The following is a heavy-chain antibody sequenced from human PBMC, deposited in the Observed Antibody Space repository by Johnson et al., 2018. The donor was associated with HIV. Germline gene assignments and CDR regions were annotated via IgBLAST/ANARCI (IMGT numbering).Heavy chain of an antibody. Sequence: VQLVESGGGLVQPGGSLRLSCEASGFTVSSNYMGWVRQAPGQGLEWVSVIYREGNTNYADSVKGRFTISRDNSKNTLYLQMNSLRADDTAVYYCARLYDSSGYGAFDIWGQGTMVTVSS. CDR1: GFTVSSNY. V-gene: IGHV3-66*02. J-gene: IGHJ3*02. D-gene: IGHD3-22*01. CDR3: ARLYDSSGYGAFDI. CDR2: IYREGNT.